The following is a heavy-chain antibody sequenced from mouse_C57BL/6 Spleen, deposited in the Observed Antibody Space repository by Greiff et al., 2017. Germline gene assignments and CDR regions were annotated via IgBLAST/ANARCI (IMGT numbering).Heavy chain of an antibody. CDR1: GFTFSDFY. CDR2: SRNKANDYTT. V-gene: IGHV7-1*01. J-gene: IGHJ1*03. CDR3: ARGHYGSSYFWYFDV. Sequence: VKLVESGGGLVQSGRSLRLSCATSGFTFSDFYMEWVRQAPGKGLEWIAASRNKANDYTTEYSASVKGRFIVSRDTSQSILYLQMNALRAEDTAIYYCARGHYGSSYFWYFDVWGTGTTVTVSS. D-gene: IGHD1-1*01.